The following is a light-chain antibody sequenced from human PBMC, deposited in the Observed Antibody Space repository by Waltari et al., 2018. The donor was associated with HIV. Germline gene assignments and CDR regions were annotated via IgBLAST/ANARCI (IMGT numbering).Light chain of an antibody. CDR3: QSYDSSLSGSV. CDR1: SPNIGAGYG. V-gene: IGLV1-40*01. Sequence: QSVLTQPPSVSGAPGQRVTISCTGSSPNIGAGYGAHWYQQLPGTAPKLLIYGNSNRPSGVPDRFSGSKSGTSASLAITGLQAEDEADYYCQSYDSSLSGSVFGGGTKLTVL. J-gene: IGLJ3*02. CDR2: GNS.